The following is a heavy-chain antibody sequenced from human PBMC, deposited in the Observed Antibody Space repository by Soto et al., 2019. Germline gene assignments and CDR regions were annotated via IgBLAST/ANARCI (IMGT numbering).Heavy chain of an antibody. V-gene: IGHV3-30*01. Sequence: GGSLRLSCVASGFTFADYAMHWVRRIPGKGLEWVAVISYSGDRQYYAESVKGRFTISRDNSKKTLYLQMFSLTSEDSAVFYCARKPAAMLSDRYNWLDSWGPGTQVTVYS. CDR1: GFTFADYA. CDR2: ISYSGDRQ. D-gene: IGHD2-8*01. CDR3: ARKPAAMLSDRYNWLDS. J-gene: IGHJ5*01.